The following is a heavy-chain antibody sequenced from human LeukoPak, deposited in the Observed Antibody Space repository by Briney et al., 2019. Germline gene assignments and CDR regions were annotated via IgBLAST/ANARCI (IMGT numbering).Heavy chain of an antibody. CDR3: AREGSYYRYAFDI. CDR2: INHSGST. Sequence: SETLSLTCAVYGGSLSGYYWSWIRQPPGKGLEWIGEINHSGSTNYNPSLKSRVTISVDTSKNQFSLKLSSVTAADTAVYYCAREGSYYRYAFDIWGQGTMVTVSS. V-gene: IGHV4-34*01. J-gene: IGHJ3*02. CDR1: GGSLSGYY. D-gene: IGHD1-26*01.